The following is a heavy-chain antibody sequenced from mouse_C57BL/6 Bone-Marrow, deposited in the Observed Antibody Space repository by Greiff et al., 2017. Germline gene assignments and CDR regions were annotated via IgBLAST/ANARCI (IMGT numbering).Heavy chain of an antibody. CDR2: IDPENGDT. Sequence: EVKLVESGAELVRPGASVKLSCTASGFNIKDDYMHWVKQRPEQGLEWIGWIDPENGDTEYASKFQGKATITADTSSNTAYLQLSSLTSEDTAVYYCTADGYYVGYWGQGTTLTVSS. J-gene: IGHJ2*01. D-gene: IGHD2-3*01. CDR1: GFNIKDDY. CDR3: TADGYYVGY. V-gene: IGHV14-4*01.